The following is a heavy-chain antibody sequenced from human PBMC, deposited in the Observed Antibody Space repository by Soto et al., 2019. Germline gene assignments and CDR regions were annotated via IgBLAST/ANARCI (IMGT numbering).Heavy chain of an antibody. CDR3: AHTPYSSTWYKQESRQPFDY. Sequence: QITLKESGPTLVKPTQTLTLTCTFSGFSLSTSGVGVGWIRQPPGKALEWLALIYWDDEKRFSLSLKSRLTTTKDTSXXQXTXXIANLDPVDTATYYCAHTPYSSTWYKQESRQPFDYWGQGTLVTVSS. V-gene: IGHV2-5*02. CDR2: IYWDDEK. J-gene: IGHJ4*02. D-gene: IGHD6-13*01. CDR1: GFSLSTSGVG.